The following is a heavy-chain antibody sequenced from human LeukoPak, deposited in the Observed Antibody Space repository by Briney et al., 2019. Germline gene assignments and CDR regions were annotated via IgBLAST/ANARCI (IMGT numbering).Heavy chain of an antibody. CDR2: IYPGDSDT. CDR1: GYRFTSYW. CDR3: ARHANGYDNSYFDY. V-gene: IGHV5-51*01. J-gene: IGHJ4*02. D-gene: IGHD5-12*01. Sequence: GESLKISCKGSGYRFTSYWIGWVRQMPGKGLEWMGNIYPGDSDTRYSPSFQGQVTISADKSISTAYLQWSSLKASDTALYYCARHANGYDNSYFDYWGQGTLVTVSS.